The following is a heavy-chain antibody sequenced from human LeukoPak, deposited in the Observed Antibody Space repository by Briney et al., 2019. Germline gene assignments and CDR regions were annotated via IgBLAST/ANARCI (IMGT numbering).Heavy chain of an antibody. CDR1: GYTFTSYG. CDR2: ISAYNGNT. Sequence: GASVKVSCKASGYTFTSYGISWVRQAPGQGLEWMGCISAYNGNTNYAQKLQGRVTMTTDTSTSTAYMELRSLRSDDTAVYYCARDLPAPSITMVRGVIDYWGQGTLVTVSS. CDR3: ARDLPAPSITMVRGVIDY. V-gene: IGHV1-18*04. J-gene: IGHJ4*02. D-gene: IGHD3-10*01.